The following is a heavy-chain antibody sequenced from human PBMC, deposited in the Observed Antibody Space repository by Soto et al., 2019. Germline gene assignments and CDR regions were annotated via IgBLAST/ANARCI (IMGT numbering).Heavy chain of an antibody. Sequence: GASVKVSCKASGGTFSSYAISWVRQAPGQGLEWMGGIIPILGTANYAQKFQGRVTITADESTSTAYMELSSLRSEDTAVYYCARAVVGAPPIFDYWGQGTLVTVSS. CDR2: IIPILGTA. D-gene: IGHD1-26*01. CDR1: GGTFSSYA. V-gene: IGHV1-69*13. CDR3: ARAVVGAPPIFDY. J-gene: IGHJ4*02.